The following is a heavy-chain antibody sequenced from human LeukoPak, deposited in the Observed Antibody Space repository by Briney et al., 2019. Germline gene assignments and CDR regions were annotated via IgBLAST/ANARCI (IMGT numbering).Heavy chain of an antibody. CDR2: ISSSGNTT. V-gene: IGHV3-11*04. CDR1: GFTFSDNY. Sequence: GGSLRLSCAASGFTFSDNYMSWIRQAPGKGLEWVSYISSSGNTTYNADSVKGRFSITRDNAKNSLYLQMNSLRAEDTAVYYCASSYSSDWYSRWIDYWGQGTLVTVSS. D-gene: IGHD6-19*01. J-gene: IGHJ4*02. CDR3: ASSYSSDWYSRWIDY.